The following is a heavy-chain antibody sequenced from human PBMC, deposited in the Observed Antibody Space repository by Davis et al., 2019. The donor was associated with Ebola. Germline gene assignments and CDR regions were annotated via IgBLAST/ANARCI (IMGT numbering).Heavy chain of an antibody. CDR2: INAGGEMK. V-gene: IGHV3-48*03. Sequence: PGGSLRFSCAASGFILSTYEINWVRQAPGKGLELVSYINAGGEMKYYGDSVKGRFTISRDNTENSVYLQMNSLTVDDTAIYYCARERLNCGGDCLDCWGQGTLVTVSS. CDR1: GFILSTYE. J-gene: IGHJ4*02. D-gene: IGHD2-21*01. CDR3: ARERLNCGGDCLDC.